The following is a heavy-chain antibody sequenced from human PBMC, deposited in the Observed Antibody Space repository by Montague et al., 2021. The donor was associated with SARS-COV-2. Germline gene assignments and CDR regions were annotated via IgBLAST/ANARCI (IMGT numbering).Heavy chain of an antibody. CDR3: ARSQDCSTTSCHFDY. CDR2: IYHSGST. J-gene: IGHJ4*02. CDR1: GYSISSGYY. V-gene: IGHV4-38-2*02. D-gene: IGHD2-2*01. Sequence: SETLSLTCTVSGYSISSGYYWGWIRQPPGKGLEWIGSIYHSGSTYYNPSLKSRVTISVDTSKNQFSLKLSSVTAADTAVYYCARSQDCSTTSCHFDYWGQGTLVTVSP.